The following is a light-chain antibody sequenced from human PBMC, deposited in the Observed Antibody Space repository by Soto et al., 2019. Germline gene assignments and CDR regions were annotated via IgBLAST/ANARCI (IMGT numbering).Light chain of an antibody. CDR2: EVN. CDR1: SSDIGGYNY. V-gene: IGLV2-14*01. CDR3: SSYTSSNNPV. J-gene: IGLJ3*02. Sequence: QSALTQPASVSGSPGQSITISCTGTSSDIGGYNYVSWYQQHPGKAPKFMIYEVNNRPSGVSNRFSGSKSGNTASLTISGLRAEDEADYYCSSYTSSNNPVFGVGTKLTVL.